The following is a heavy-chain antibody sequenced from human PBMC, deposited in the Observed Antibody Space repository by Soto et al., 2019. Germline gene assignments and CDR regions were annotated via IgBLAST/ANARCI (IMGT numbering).Heavy chain of an antibody. CDR3: ASGYDFWSGYYTWPY. CDR1: GFTFSSYA. CDR2: ISYDGSNK. D-gene: IGHD3-3*01. J-gene: IGHJ4*02. Sequence: GGSLRLSCAASGFTFSSYAMHWVRQAPGKGLEWVAVISYDGSNKYYADSVKGRFTISRDNAKNSLYLQMNSLRAEDTAVYYCASGYDFWSGYYTWPYWGQGTLVTVSS. V-gene: IGHV3-30-3*01.